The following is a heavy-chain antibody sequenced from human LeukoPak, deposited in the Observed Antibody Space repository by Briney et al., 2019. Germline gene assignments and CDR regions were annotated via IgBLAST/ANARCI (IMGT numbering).Heavy chain of an antibody. Sequence: SQTLSLTCTVSGGSIRSGGYYWSWIRQHPGKGLEWIVYICYSGITYYNPSLRSRVTISVDTSKNQFSLKLSSVTAADTAVYCGARGGHQPHIHHWRQGTLVPVSS. J-gene: IGHJ1*01. CDR2: ICYSGIT. D-gene: IGHD2-2*01. CDR1: GGSIRSGGYY. V-gene: IGHV4-31*03. CDR3: ARGGHQPHIHH.